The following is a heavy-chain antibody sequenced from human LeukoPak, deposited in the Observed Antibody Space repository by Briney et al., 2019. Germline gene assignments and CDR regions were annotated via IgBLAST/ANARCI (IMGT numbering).Heavy chain of an antibody. J-gene: IGHJ4*02. CDR2: INPNSGGT. V-gene: IGHV1-2*02. CDR1: GYTFTGYY. CDR3: ARDRPGIAAAGSD. D-gene: IGHD6-13*01. Sequence: ASVKVSCKASGYTFTGYYMHWVRQAPGQGLEWMGWINPNSGGTNYAQKFQGRVTMTRDTSISTAYMELSRLRSDDTAVYYCARDRPGIAAAGSDWGQGTLVTVSS.